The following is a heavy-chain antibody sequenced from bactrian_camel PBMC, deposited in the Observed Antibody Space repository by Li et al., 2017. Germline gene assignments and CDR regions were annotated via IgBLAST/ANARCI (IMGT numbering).Heavy chain of an antibody. CDR1: RDSYC. J-gene: IGHJ4*01. CDR2: IDRDGST. Sequence: HVQLVESGGGSVRAGGSLRLSCTVPRDSYCMAWFRQGPGKEREGVAAIDRDGSTTYADSVRGRFTLSKDNAKNTLYLQMNSLKPEDSAMYYCAADLARYCGAFSGFFARASWGQGTQVTVS. V-gene: IGHV3S53*01. D-gene: IGHD2*01. CDR3: AADLARYCGAFSGFFARAS.